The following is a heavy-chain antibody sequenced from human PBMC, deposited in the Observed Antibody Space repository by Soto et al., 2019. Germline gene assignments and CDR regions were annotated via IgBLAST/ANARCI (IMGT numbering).Heavy chain of an antibody. CDR2: INHSGST. D-gene: IGHD3-22*01. CDR1: GGSFSGYY. V-gene: IGHV4-34*01. J-gene: IGHJ5*02. Sequence: SETLSLTCAVYGGSFSGYYWSWIRQPPGKGLEWIGEINHSGSTNYNPSLKSRVTISVDTSKNQFSLKLSSVTAADTAVYYCARGRPYYYYDSSGYSRWWFDTWGQGTLVTAS. CDR3: ARGRPYYYYDSSGYSRWWFDT.